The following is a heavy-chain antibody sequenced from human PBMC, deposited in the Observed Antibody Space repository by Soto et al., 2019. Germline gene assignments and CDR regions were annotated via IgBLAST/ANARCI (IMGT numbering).Heavy chain of an antibody. J-gene: IGHJ2*01. Sequence: EVQLLESGGGLVQPGGSLRLSCAASGFTFSSYAMSWVRQAPGKGLEWVSAISGSGGSTYYADSVKGRFTISRDKSKNTLYLQMNSLRAEDTAVYYCAKDQSDLHWYFDLWGRGTLVTVSS. V-gene: IGHV3-23*01. CDR1: GFTFSSYA. CDR2: ISGSGGST. CDR3: AKDQSDLHWYFDL.